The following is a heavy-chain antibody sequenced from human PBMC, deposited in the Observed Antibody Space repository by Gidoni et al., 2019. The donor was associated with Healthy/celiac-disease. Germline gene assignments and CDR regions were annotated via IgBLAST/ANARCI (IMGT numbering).Heavy chain of an antibody. J-gene: IGHJ2*01. D-gene: IGHD3-22*01. CDR1: GFPFSSYS. CDR2: ISSSSSTI. V-gene: IGHV3-48*02. CDR3: ARDTYYYDSSGYYSLRYFDL. Sequence: EVQLVESGGGLVQPGGSLRLSCAASGFPFSSYSMNWVRQAPGKGLEWVSYISSSSSTIYYADSVKGRFTISRDNAKNSLYLQMNSLRDEDTAVYYCARDTYYYDSSGYYSLRYFDLWGRGTLVTVSS.